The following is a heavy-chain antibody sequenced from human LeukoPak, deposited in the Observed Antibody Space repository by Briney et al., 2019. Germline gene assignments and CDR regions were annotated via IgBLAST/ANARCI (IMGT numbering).Heavy chain of an antibody. CDR1: GGSISSSSYY. D-gene: IGHD4-17*01. Sequence: SETLSLTCTVSGGSISSSSYYWGWIRQPPGKGLEWIGSIYYSGSTYYNPSLKSRVTISVDTSKNQFSLKLSSVTAADTAVYYCARQWRLRSLGWLDPWGQGTLVTVSS. J-gene: IGHJ5*02. V-gene: IGHV4-39*01. CDR2: IYYSGST. CDR3: ARQWRLRSLGWLDP.